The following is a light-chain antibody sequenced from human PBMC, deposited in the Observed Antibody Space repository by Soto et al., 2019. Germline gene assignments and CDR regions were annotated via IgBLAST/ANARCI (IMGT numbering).Light chain of an antibody. CDR3: SSYTTSSTQV. V-gene: IGLV2-14*01. CDR2: EVS. J-gene: IGLJ2*01. CDR1: SSDVGYYNY. Sequence: QSVLTQPASVSGSPGQSITISCTGTSSDVGYYNYVSWYQHHPDKVPKLMIYEVSNRPSGVSNRFSGSKSGNTASLTISGLQAEDEADYYCSSYTTSSTQVFGGGTKVTVL.